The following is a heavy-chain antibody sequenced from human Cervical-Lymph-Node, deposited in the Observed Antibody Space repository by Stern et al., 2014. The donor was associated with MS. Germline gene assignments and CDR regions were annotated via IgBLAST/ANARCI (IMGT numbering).Heavy chain of an antibody. D-gene: IGHD4-23*01. CDR2: ISSGGSYI. Sequence: EVHLVESGGGLVKPGGSLRLSCAASGFTFSSYRMNWVRQAPGKGLAWVASISSGGSYIYYADSLKGRFTISRDNAKNSLYLQMNSLRAEDTAVYYCARGRGGNYRYYFDYWGQGTLVTVSS. CDR3: ARGRGGNYRYYFDY. V-gene: IGHV3-21*01. CDR1: GFTFSSYR. J-gene: IGHJ4*02.